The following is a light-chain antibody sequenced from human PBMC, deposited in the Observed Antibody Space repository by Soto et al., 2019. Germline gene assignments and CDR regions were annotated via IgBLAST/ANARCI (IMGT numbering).Light chain of an antibody. J-gene: IGKJ4*01. CDR2: GAF. CDR1: QSLNSDY. Sequence: EIVLAQSPGTLSLSPGERASLSCRASQSLNSDYLAWYQQKPGQAPRLVISGAFRRANCIPDRFTGSVSGTDFTLTISRVEPEDFAVYYCQQFGRSPLTFGGGTRVEIK. V-gene: IGKV3-20*01. CDR3: QQFGRSPLT.